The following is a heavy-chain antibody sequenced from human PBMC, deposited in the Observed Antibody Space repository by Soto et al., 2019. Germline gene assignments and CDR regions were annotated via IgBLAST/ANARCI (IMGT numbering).Heavy chain of an antibody. CDR1: GGSISSYY. CDR2: IYYRRST. CDR3: ARKKDGYNSIDY. D-gene: IGHD5-12*01. Sequence: SETLSLTCPLPGGSISSYYWSWIRQPPGKRLEWIGYIYYRRSTNYNPSLKGRVTISVDTSKNQFSLKLSSVTAADTAVYYCARKKDGYNSIDYWGQGTLVTVSS. J-gene: IGHJ4*02. V-gene: IGHV4-59*01.